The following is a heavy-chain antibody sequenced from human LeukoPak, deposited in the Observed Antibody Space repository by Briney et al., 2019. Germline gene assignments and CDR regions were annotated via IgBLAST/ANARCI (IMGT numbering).Heavy chain of an antibody. CDR1: GGTFSSYA. CDR2: IIPIFGTA. Sequence: ASVKVSCTASGGTFSSYAISWVRQAPGQGLEWMGGIIPIFGTANYAQKFQGRVTITADESTSTAYMELSSLRSEDTAVYYCARSMVRGSTPGGAFDIWGQGTMVTVSS. D-gene: IGHD3-10*01. V-gene: IGHV1-69*13. J-gene: IGHJ3*02. CDR3: ARSMVRGSTPGGAFDI.